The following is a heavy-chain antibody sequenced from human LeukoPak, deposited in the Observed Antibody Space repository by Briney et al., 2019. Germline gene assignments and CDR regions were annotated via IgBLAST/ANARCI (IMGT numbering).Heavy chain of an antibody. CDR2: TYYRSKWYS. Sequence: SQTLSLTCAISGDSVSSNSAAWIWIRQSPSRGLEWLGRTYYRSKWYSDYAVSVKSRITINADTSKSHFALQLNSVTHEDKAVYHCARVRAGGYDFFDYWGQGTLVPVSS. CDR3: ARVRAGGYDFFDY. CDR1: GDSVSSNSAA. D-gene: IGHD5-12*01. J-gene: IGHJ4*02. V-gene: IGHV6-1*01.